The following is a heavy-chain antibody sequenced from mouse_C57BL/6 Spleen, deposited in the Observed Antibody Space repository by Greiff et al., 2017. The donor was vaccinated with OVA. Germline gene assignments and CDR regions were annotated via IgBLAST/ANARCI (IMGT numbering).Heavy chain of an antibody. Sequence: EVQGVESGGGLVKPGGSLKLSCAASGFTFSDYGMHWVRQAPEKGLEWVAYISRGSSTIYYAETVKGRFTISRDKAKNTLFLQMTSLRSEDTAMYYCAKRLVYFDYWGQGTTLTVSS. CDR3: AKRLVYFDY. D-gene: IGHD2-2*01. V-gene: IGHV5-17*01. CDR1: GFTFSDYG. J-gene: IGHJ2*01. CDR2: ISRGSSTI.